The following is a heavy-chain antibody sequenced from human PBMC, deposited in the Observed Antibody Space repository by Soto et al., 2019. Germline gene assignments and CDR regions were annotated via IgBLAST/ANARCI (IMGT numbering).Heavy chain of an antibody. CDR2: ISSSSSYT. CDR3: ARALMVRDAFDI. Sequence: QVQLVESGGGLVKPGGSLRLSCAASGFTFSDYYMSWIRQAPGKGLEWVSYISSSSSYTNYADSVKGRFTISRDNAKNSLYLQMNSLRAEDPAVYYCARALMVRDAFDIWGQGTMVTVSS. D-gene: IGHD3-10*01. V-gene: IGHV3-11*06. J-gene: IGHJ3*02. CDR1: GFTFSDYY.